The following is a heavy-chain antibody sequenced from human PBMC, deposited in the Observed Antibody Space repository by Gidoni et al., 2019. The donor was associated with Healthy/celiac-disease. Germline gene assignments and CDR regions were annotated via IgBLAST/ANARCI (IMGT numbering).Heavy chain of an antibody. CDR3: ARDSPASHYYGSGSSYYGMDV. D-gene: IGHD3-10*01. CDR2: IYTSGST. CDR1: GGSISSYY. Sequence: QVQLQESGPGLVKPSETLSLTCTVSGGSISSYYWSWLRQPAGKGLAWIGRIYTSGSTNYNPSLKSRVTMSVDTSKNQFSLKLSSVTAADTAVYYCARDSPASHYYGSGSSYYGMDVWGQGTTVTVSS. J-gene: IGHJ6*02. V-gene: IGHV4-4*07.